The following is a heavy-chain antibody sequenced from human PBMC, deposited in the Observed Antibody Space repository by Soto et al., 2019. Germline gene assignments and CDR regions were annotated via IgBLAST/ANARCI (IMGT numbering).Heavy chain of an antibody. CDR1: GYTFNTYG. J-gene: IGHJ6*02. V-gene: IGHV1-69*13. CDR3: ASPYYYYYGMDV. CDR2: IIPIFGTA. Sequence: SVKVSCKASGYTFNTYGFSWVRQAPGQGLEWMGGIIPIFGTANYAQKFQGRVTITADESTSTAYMELSSLRSEDTAVYYCASPYYYYYGMDVWGQGTTVTVSS.